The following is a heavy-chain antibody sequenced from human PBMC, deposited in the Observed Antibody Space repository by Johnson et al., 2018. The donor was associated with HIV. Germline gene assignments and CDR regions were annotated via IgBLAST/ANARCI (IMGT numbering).Heavy chain of an antibody. CDR3: AKDFGRYCSGGSCYSMSP. V-gene: IGHV3-9*01. CDR1: GFNFADYA. Sequence: VQLVESGGGLVQPGRSLRLSCVVSGFNFADYAMHWVRQIPGKGLEWVSGISWNSGSIGYADSVKGRFTISRDNAKNSLYLQMNSLRAEDTALYYCAKDFGRYCSGGSCYSMSPWGQGTMVTVSS. D-gene: IGHD2-15*01. J-gene: IGHJ3*01. CDR2: ISWNSGSI.